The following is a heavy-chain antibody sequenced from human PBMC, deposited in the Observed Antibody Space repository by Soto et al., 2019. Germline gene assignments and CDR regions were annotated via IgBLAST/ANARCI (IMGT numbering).Heavy chain of an antibody. CDR2: IIPIFGTA. CDR1: GGTFSSYA. D-gene: IGHD4-17*01. Sequence: SVKVSWKASGGTFSSYAISWVRQAPGQGLEWMGGIIPIFGTANYAQKFQGRVTITADESTSTAYMELSSLRSEDTAVYYCARGGDYGDVDAFDIWGQGTMVTVSS. V-gene: IGHV1-69*01. CDR3: ARGGDYGDVDAFDI. J-gene: IGHJ3*02.